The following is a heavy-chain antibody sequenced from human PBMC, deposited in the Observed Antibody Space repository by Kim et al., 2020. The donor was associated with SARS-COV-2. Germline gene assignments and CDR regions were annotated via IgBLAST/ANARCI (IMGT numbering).Heavy chain of an antibody. Sequence: GGSLRLSCAASGFTFDSSGMHWVRQSPGKGLELVAVISYDGSKKYYGDSVKGRFTISRDNSKNTLYLQMNSLRAEDTAVYYCAKDGGGGWFWLGVDVWGQGTWVTVSS. V-gene: IGHV3-30*18. CDR3: AKDGGGGWFWLGVDV. CDR2: ISYDGSKK. J-gene: IGHJ6*02. CDR1: GFTFDSSG. D-gene: IGHD6-19*01.